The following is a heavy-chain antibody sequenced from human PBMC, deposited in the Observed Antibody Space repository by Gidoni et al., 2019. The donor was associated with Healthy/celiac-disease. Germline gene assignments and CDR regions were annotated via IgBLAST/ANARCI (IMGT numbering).Heavy chain of an antibody. CDR3: ARDGETDYYDSSGYYSPFDY. Sequence: QLQLQESGPGLVKPSETLCLTCTVSGGPISSSSYYWGWIRQPPGKGLEWIGGIYYSGSTYYNPSLKSRVTISVDTSKNQFSLKLSSVTAADTAVYYCARDGETDYYDSSGYYSPFDYWGQGTLVTVSS. J-gene: IGHJ4*02. CDR1: GGPISSSSYY. V-gene: IGHV4-39*07. CDR2: IYYSGST. D-gene: IGHD3-22*01.